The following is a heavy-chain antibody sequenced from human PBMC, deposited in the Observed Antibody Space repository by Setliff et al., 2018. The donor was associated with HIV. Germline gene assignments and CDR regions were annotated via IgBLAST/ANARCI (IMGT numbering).Heavy chain of an antibody. CDR2: IYYSGST. V-gene: IGHV4-31*03. D-gene: IGHD3-16*02. Sequence: SETLSLTCSVSGGVSGGDMGVHDWSWIRQHPGKGLEWIGYIYYSGSTYYNPSLKSRVTISVDTSKNQFSLKLSSVTAADTAVYYCARVPPLKAFGGVISLYYFDYWGQGTLVTVSS. J-gene: IGHJ4*02. CDR1: GGVSGGDMGVHD. CDR3: ARVPPLKAFGGVISLYYFDY.